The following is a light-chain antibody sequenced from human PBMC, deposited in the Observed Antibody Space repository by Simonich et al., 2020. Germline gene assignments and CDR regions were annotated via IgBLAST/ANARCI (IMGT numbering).Light chain of an antibody. Sequence: QSALTQPASVSGSPGQSITISCTGTSSDVGGYNYVSWYPQHPGKAPTLMIYDVSKRPSGVSNRFSGSKSGNTASLTISGLQAEDEADYYCSSYTSSSTWVFGGGTKLTVL. CDR3: SSYTSSSTWV. V-gene: IGLV2-14*01. CDR2: DVS. CDR1: SSDVGGYNY. J-gene: IGLJ3*02.